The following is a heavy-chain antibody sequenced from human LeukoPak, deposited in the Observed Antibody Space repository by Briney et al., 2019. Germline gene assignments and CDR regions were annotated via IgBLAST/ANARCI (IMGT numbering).Heavy chain of an antibody. CDR2: IYSGGST. D-gene: IGHD3-22*01. V-gene: IGHV3-53*01. Sequence: GGSLRLSCAASGFTVSSNYMSWVRQAPGKGLEWVSVIYSGGSTYCADSVKSRFTISRDNSKNTLYLQMNSLRAEDTAVYYCARAPSNSSGIPYYYYYGMDVRGQGTTVTVSS. J-gene: IGHJ6*02. CDR1: GFTVSSNY. CDR3: ARAPSNSSGIPYYYYYGMDV.